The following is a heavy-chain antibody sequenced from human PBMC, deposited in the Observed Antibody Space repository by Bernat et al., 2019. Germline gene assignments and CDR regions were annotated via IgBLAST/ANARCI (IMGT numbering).Heavy chain of an antibody. CDR3: ARDGVGYYGSGSYVPY. Sequence: QVQLVQSGAEVKKPGASVKVSCKASGYTFTSYYMHWVRQAPGQGLEWMGIINPSGGSTSYAQKFQGRVTMTRDTSTSTVYMELSSLRSEDTAVYYCARDGVGYYGSGSYVPYWGQGTLVTVSS. D-gene: IGHD3-10*01. V-gene: IGHV1-46*01. CDR1: GYTFTSYY. J-gene: IGHJ4*02. CDR2: INPSGGST.